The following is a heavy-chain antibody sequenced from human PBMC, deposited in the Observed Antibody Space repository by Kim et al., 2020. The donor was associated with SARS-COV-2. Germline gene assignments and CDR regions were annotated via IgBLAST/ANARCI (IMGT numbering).Heavy chain of an antibody. D-gene: IGHD4-4*01. Sequence: VKGRFTISRENAKNSLYLQMNSLSAGDTAVYYCARAGLQSTYYYYYGMDVWGQGTTVTVSS. J-gene: IGHJ6*02. V-gene: IGHV3-13*01. CDR3: ARAGLQSTYYYYYGMDV.